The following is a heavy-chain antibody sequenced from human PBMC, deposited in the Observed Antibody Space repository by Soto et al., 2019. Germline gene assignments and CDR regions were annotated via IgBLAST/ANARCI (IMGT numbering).Heavy chain of an antibody. D-gene: IGHD6-13*01. Sequence: SETLSLTCSLSGGAIGGYYWSWIRQPPGKALEWIGYVYNSGSTNYNPSLKSRVTISEDTSKSQFSLKVNSMTAADTAVYYRARYRREAVAGYTLDNWGQGILVTVSS. V-gene: IGHV4-59*01. CDR1: GGAIGGYY. CDR3: ARYRREAVAGYTLDN. J-gene: IGHJ4*02. CDR2: VYNSGST.